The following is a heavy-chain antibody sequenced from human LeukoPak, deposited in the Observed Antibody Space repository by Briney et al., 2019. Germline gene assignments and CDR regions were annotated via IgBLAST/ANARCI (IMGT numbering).Heavy chain of an antibody. V-gene: IGHV3-23*01. CDR3: AKDVNYGLYYYYYMDV. CDR1: GFTFGSYD. CDR2: ITGDGGTT. J-gene: IGHJ6*03. Sequence: PGGSLRLSCAASGFTFGSYDMSWVRQAPGKGLEWFSAITGDGGTTYYADSVKGRFTISRDNSKNTLYLQMNSLRAEDTALYYCAKDVNYGLYYYYYMDVWGKGTTVTVSS. D-gene: IGHD1-7*01.